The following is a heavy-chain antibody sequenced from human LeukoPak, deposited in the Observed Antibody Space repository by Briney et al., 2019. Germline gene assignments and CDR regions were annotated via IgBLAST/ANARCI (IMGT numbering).Heavy chain of an antibody. D-gene: IGHD2-2*01. Sequence: GRSLRLSCAASGFTFDDYAMHWVRQDPGKGLEWVSGISWNSGSIGYADSVKGRFTISRDNAKNSLYLQMNSLRAEDTALYYCAKGRDKYQLLSKNWFDPWGQGTLVTVSS. CDR3: AKGRDKYQLLSKNWFDP. J-gene: IGHJ5*02. V-gene: IGHV3-9*01. CDR2: ISWNSGSI. CDR1: GFTFDDYA.